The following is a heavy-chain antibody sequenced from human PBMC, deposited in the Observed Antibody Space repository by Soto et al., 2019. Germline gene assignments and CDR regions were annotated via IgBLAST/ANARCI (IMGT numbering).Heavy chain of an antibody. CDR1: GYNFIKNG. D-gene: IGHD2-21*02. J-gene: IGHJ4*02. Sequence: QVQLVQSGAEVKKPGASVKVSCKTSGYNFIKNGIHWVRQAPGQGLEWLGWINVGNGDTKYSQKLQGRVIFTRETSATTAYMEINRLRSEDTAVYYCGRDAVTAAYWGQGTLITVTS. CDR2: INVGNGDT. V-gene: IGHV1-3*01. CDR3: GRDAVTAAY.